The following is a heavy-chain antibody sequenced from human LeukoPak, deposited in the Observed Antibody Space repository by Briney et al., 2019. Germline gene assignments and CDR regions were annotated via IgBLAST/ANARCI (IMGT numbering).Heavy chain of an antibody. J-gene: IGHJ6*04. Sequence: GGSLRLSCAASGFTFSSYEMNWVRQAPGKGLEWVSYISSSGSTIYYADSVKGRFTISRDNAKNSLYLQLNSLRAEDTAVYYCAELGITMIGGVWGKGTTVTISS. CDR2: ISSSGSTI. CDR3: AELGITMIGGV. D-gene: IGHD3-10*02. V-gene: IGHV3-48*03. CDR1: GFTFSSYE.